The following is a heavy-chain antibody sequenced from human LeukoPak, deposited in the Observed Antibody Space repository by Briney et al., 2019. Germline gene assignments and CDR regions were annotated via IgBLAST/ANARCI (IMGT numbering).Heavy chain of an antibody. CDR3: AKVRAIVATMSPWFDY. CDR1: GFTFSSYA. D-gene: IGHD5-12*01. V-gene: IGHV3-23*01. J-gene: IGHJ4*02. Sequence: GGSLRLSCAASGFTFSSYAMSWVRQAPGKGLEWVSAISGSGGSTYYADSVKGWFTISRDNSKNTLYLQMNSLRAEDTAVYYCAKVRAIVATMSPWFDYWGQGTLVTVSS. CDR2: ISGSGGST.